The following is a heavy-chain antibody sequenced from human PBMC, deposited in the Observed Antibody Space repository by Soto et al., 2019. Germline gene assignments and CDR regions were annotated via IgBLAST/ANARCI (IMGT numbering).Heavy chain of an antibody. V-gene: IGHV3-23*01. Sequence: GGSLRLSCSASRFTISSNAMSWVRQAPGKGLEWVAMIRESAGGAYYADSVEGRFTISRDNSKNTLYLQMNSLRAEDTALYYCAKDRGDSSGYPIFDSWGQGTPVTVSS. CDR2: IRESAGGA. D-gene: IGHD3-22*01. CDR1: RFTISSNA. CDR3: AKDRGDSSGYPIFDS. J-gene: IGHJ4*02.